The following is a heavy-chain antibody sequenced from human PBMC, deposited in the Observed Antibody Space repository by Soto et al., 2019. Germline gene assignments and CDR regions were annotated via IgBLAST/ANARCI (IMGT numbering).Heavy chain of an antibody. J-gene: IGHJ4*02. D-gene: IGHD3-10*01. V-gene: IGHV1-18*01. Sequence: ASVKVSCKASGYTFTSYGISWVRQAPGQGLEWMGWINTYNGDTNYAQKLQGRVTMTTDTSSNTAYLELRSLRSDDTAMYYCARGATMARGIIIKTLVDYWGQGTLVTVSS. CDR3: ARGATMARGIIIKTLVDY. CDR2: INTYNGDT. CDR1: GYTFTSYG.